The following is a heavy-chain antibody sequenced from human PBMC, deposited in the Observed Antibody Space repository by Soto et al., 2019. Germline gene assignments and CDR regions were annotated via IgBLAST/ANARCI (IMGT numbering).Heavy chain of an antibody. D-gene: IGHD6-13*01. CDR2: ISNSGSFT. V-gene: IGHV3-11*06. Sequence: GGSLRLSCAASGFTFSDYYMSRVRQAPGKGLEWVSCISNSGSFTNDADSVKGRLTISRDNAKNSLYLQMNSLRAEDTAVFYCARDISSWSVLDYWGQGTLVTVSS. CDR1: GFTFSDYY. J-gene: IGHJ4*02. CDR3: ARDISSWSVLDY.